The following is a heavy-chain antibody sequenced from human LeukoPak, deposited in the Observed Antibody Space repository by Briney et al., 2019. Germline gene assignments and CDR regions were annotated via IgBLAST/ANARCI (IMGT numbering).Heavy chain of an antibody. CDR1: GYTFTSYG. V-gene: IGHV1-18*01. Sequence: ASVKVSCKASGYTFTSYGISWVRQAPGQGLEWMGWISAYNGNTNYAQKLQGRVTMTTDTSTSTAYVEPRSLRSDDTAVYYCARGKGVVVPAAIPDAFDIWGQGTMVTVSS. CDR3: ARGKGVVVPAAIPDAFDI. CDR2: ISAYNGNT. J-gene: IGHJ3*02. D-gene: IGHD2-2*02.